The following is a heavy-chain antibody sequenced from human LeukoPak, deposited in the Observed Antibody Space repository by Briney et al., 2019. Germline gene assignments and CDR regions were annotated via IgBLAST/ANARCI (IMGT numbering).Heavy chain of an antibody. V-gene: IGHV4-39*07. Sequence: SETLSLTCTVSGGSISSSSYYWGWIRQPPGKGLEWIGSIYYSGSTYYNPSLKSRVTISVDTSKNQFSLKLSSVTAADTAVYYCARGSYYYDSSGYSKHFDYWGQGTLVTVSS. CDR3: ARGSYYYDSSGYSKHFDY. J-gene: IGHJ4*02. D-gene: IGHD3-22*01. CDR1: GGSISSSSYY. CDR2: IYYSGST.